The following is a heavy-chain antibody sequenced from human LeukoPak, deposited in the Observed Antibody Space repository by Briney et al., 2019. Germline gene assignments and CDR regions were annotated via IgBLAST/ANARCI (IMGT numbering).Heavy chain of an antibody. D-gene: IGHD3-10*01. Sequence: ASVKVSCKASGGTFSSYAITWVRQAPGQGLEWMGWISAYNGNTNYAQKLQGRVTMTTDTSTSTAYMELRSLRSDDTAVYYCARVPTMVRDFDYWGQGTLVTVSS. CDR2: ISAYNGNT. CDR1: GGTFSSYA. CDR3: ARVPTMVRDFDY. J-gene: IGHJ4*02. V-gene: IGHV1-18*01.